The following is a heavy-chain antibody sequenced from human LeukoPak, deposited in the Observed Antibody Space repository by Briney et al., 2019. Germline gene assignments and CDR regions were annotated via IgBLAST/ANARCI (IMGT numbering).Heavy chain of an antibody. CDR2: ISNGGGST. CDR3: AKDRTGEKSISGNY. Sequence: GGSLRLSCAASGFIFSNYAMSWVRQAPGKGLEWVSTISNGGGSTYYADSVKGRFTISRDNSKYTLYLQMNSPRAEDTAVYYCAKDRTGEKSISGNYWGQGILVTVSS. V-gene: IGHV3-23*01. CDR1: GFIFSNYA. J-gene: IGHJ4*02. D-gene: IGHD2-21*01.